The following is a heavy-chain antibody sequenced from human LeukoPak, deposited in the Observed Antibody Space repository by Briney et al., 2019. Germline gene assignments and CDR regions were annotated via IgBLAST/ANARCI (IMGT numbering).Heavy chain of an antibody. V-gene: IGHV3-30*02. CDR2: IRYDGSDK. J-gene: IGHJ4*02. CDR1: GFTFRTYG. Sequence: TGGSLRLSCAASGFTFRTYGMHWVRQAPGKGLEWVAFIRYDGSDKYYADSVRGRFAISRDISKNTLYLRMNSLRAEDTAVYYCAKEGGNGAYVWGQGTPVTVSS. CDR3: AKEGGNGAYV. D-gene: IGHD3-10*02.